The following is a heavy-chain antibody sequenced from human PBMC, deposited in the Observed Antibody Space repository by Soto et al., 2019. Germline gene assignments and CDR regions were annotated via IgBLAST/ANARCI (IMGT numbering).Heavy chain of an antibody. D-gene: IGHD7-27*01. J-gene: IGHJ6*03. V-gene: IGHV3-48*01. CDR1: GFILSDCA. CDR2: ISSISSVI. Sequence: EVQLVESGGGLVQPGGSLRLSCATSGFILSDCAMNWVRQAPGKGLEWVSYISSISSVIDYADSVKGRFTVSRDNARNSLYLQMNSLRAEDTAVDYCERDPRWGSNWDYYMDAWRKGTTLTVPS. CDR3: ERDPRWGSNWDYYMDA.